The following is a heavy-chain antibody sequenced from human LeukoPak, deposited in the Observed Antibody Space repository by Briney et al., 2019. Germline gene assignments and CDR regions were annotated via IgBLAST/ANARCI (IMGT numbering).Heavy chain of an antibody. D-gene: IGHD1-26*01. V-gene: IGHV3-64*01. CDR3: ARALQVGATELDY. CDR1: GFTFSSYA. Sequence: GGSLRLSCAASGFTFSSYAMHWVRQAPGKGLEYVSAISSNGGSTYYANSVKGRFTISRDNSKNTLYLQTGSLRAEDMAVYYCARALQVGATELDYWGQGTLVTVSS. J-gene: IGHJ4*02. CDR2: ISSNGGST.